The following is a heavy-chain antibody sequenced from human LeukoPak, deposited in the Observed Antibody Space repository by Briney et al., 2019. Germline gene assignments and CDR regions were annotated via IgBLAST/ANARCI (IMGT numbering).Heavy chain of an antibody. J-gene: IGHJ4*02. CDR2: IYHNGIA. V-gene: IGHV4-38-2*02. CDR3: ARGGPSDY. Sequence: SETLSLTCTVSGYSITSGYYWGWIRQAPGKRLEWIGNIYHNGIAYYNPSLKSRVSISVDTSKNQFSLKLTSVTAADTAMYYCARGGPSDYWGRGTLVTVSS. CDR1: GYSITSGYY.